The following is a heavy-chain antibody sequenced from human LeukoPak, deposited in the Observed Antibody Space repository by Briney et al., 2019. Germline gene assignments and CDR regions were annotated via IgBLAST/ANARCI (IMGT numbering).Heavy chain of an antibody. CDR3: SRESGPFCPFGY. V-gene: IGHV4-4*02. D-gene: IGHD1-26*01. J-gene: IGHJ4*02. Sequence: SETLSLTCGVSGGSISSTNWWSWVRQPPGQGLEWIGEISLSGRTNCNPSLNSRVTMSLDESKNQLSLNLTSVTAADTAIYYCSRESGPFCPFGYWGQGTLVTVPP. CDR2: ISLSGRT. CDR1: GGSISSTNW.